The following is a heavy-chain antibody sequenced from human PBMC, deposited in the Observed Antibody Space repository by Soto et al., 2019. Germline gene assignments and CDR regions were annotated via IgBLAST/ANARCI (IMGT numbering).Heavy chain of an antibody. CDR3: ARDWCRDFGEETIERYGMDV. Sequence: IMSLTCSVAYVSSSSRGYYWSCNRKHPGKGLEWIGYIYYSGSTYYNPSPKSRVTISVDTSKNQFSLKLSSVTAADTAVYYCARDWCRDFGEETIERYGMDVCGERTTVTVSS. CDR1: YVSSSSRGYY. J-gene: IGHJ6*04. D-gene: IGHD3-10*01. CDR2: IYYSGST. V-gene: IGHV4-31*03.